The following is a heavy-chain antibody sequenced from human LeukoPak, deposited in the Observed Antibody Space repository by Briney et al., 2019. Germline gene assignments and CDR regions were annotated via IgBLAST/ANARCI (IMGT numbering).Heavy chain of an antibody. CDR2: ISGSGGST. J-gene: IGHJ4*02. Sequence: GGSLRLSCAASGFTFSSYAMSWVRQAPGKGLEWVSAISGSGGSTYYADSVKGRFTISRDNSKNTLYLQMNSLRAEDTAVYYCARALYGSGSPWWGQGTLVTVSS. V-gene: IGHV3-23*01. CDR3: ARALYGSGSPW. CDR1: GFTFSSYA. D-gene: IGHD3-10*01.